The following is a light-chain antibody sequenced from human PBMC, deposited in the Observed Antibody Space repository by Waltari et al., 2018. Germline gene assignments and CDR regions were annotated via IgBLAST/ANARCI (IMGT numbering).Light chain of an antibody. V-gene: IGKV1-33*01. CDR1: QDISTY. J-gene: IGKJ5*01. Sequence: DIQMTQSPSSLSASVGDRVTITCRASQDISTYLNWYQQTPGKAPKLLIYDASSLETGVPSRFSGSGSGSDFTFTITSLQPEDIGTYYCEQCDSLPMTFGQGTRLEI. CDR3: EQCDSLPMT. CDR2: DAS.